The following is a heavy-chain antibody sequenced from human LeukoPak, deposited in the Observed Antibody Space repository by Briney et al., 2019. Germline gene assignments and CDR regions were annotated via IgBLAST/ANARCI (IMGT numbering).Heavy chain of an antibody. CDR2: IIPIFGTA. D-gene: IGHD6-6*01. CDR3: AVWGSIAARPDAFDI. CDR1: GGTFSSYA. Sequence: ASVKVSCKASGGTFSSYAISWVRQAPGQGLEWMGGIIPIFGTANYAQKFQGRVTITADESTSTAYMELSSLRSEDTAVYYCAVWGSIAARPDAFDIWGQGTMVTVSS. V-gene: IGHV1-69*13. J-gene: IGHJ3*02.